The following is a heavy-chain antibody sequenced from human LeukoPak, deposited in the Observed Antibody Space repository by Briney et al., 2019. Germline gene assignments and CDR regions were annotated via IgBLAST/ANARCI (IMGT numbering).Heavy chain of an antibody. Sequence: SVKVSCKASGYTFTSYYMHWVRQAPGQGLEWMGGIIPIFGTANYAQKFQGRVTITTDESTSTAYMELRSLRSEDTAVYYCARARGITYEFDPWGQGTLVTVSS. CDR2: IIPIFGTA. V-gene: IGHV1-69*05. CDR1: GYTFTSYY. D-gene: IGHD3-10*01. J-gene: IGHJ5*02. CDR3: ARARGITYEFDP.